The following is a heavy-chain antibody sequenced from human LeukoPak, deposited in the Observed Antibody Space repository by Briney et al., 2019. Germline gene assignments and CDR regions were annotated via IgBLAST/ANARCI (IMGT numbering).Heavy chain of an antibody. D-gene: IGHD5-12*01. V-gene: IGHV4-59*01. CDR3: ARIITMTATARFDP. J-gene: IGHJ5*02. Sequence: PSETLSLTCTVSGGSISSYYWSWIRQPPGKGLEWIGYIYYSGSTNYNPSLKSRVTISVDTSKNQFSLKLSSVTAADTAVYYCARIITMTATARFDPWGQGTLVTVSS. CDR1: GGSISSYY. CDR2: IYYSGST.